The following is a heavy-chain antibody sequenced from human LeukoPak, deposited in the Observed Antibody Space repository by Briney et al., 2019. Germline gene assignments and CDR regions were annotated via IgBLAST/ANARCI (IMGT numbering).Heavy chain of an antibody. V-gene: IGHV1-69*05. CDR2: IIPIFGTA. CDR3: ATRNLRVGYSYGTYYYYYYMDV. D-gene: IGHD5-18*01. Sequence: GASVKVSCKASGGTFSSYAISWVRQAPGQGLEWMGGIIPIFGTANYAQKFQGRVTITTDESTSTAYMELSSLRSEDTAVYYCATRNLRVGYSYGTYYYYYYMDVWGKGTTVTVSS. CDR1: GGTFSSYA. J-gene: IGHJ6*03.